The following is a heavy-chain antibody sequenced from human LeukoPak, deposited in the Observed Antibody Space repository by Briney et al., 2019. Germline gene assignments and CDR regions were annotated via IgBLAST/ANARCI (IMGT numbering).Heavy chain of an antibody. CDR3: ARAEVEMATIFFDY. CDR1: GFTFSSYS. V-gene: IGHV3-21*01. J-gene: IGHJ4*02. D-gene: IGHD5-24*01. Sequence: GGSLRLSCAASGFTFSSYSMNSVRQAPGKGLEWVSSISSSSSYIYYADSVKGRFTISRDNAKNSLYLQMNSLRAEDTAVYYCARAEVEMATIFFDYWGQGTLVTVSS. CDR2: ISSSSSYI.